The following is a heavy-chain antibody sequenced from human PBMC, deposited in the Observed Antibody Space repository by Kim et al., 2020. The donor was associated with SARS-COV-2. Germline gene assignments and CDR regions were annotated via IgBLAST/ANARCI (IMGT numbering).Heavy chain of an antibody. V-gene: IGHV1-18*01. CDR1: GYTFTSYG. J-gene: IGHJ6*04. CDR3: AREITMVRGGDYYHGMDV. D-gene: IGHD3-10*01. Sequence: ASVKVSCKASGYTFTSYGISWVRQAPGQGLEWMGWISAYNGNTNYAQKLQGRVTMTTDTSTSTAYMELRSLRSDDTAVYYCAREITMVRGGDYYHGMDVWGEGTTVTVSS. CDR2: ISAYNGNT.